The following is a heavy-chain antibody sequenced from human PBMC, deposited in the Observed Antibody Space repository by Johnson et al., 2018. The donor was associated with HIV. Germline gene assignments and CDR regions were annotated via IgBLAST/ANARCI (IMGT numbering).Heavy chain of an antibody. Sequence: QVQLVESGGGVVQPGGSLRLSCAASGFTFSAYGMHWVRQAPGKGLEWVAFIRYDGSNKYYAESVKGRFTISRDNSKNTLYLQMNSLRAEDTDVYYCAKGDIAAAGVAFDIWGQGTMVTVSS. D-gene: IGHD6-13*01. V-gene: IGHV3-30*02. CDR2: IRYDGSNK. CDR3: AKGDIAAAGVAFDI. J-gene: IGHJ3*02. CDR1: GFTFSAYG.